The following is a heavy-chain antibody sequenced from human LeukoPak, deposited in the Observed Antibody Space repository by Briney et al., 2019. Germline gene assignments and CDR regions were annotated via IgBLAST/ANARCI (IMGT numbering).Heavy chain of an antibody. Sequence: PGGSLRLSCAASGFTFTRYWMTWVRQAPGRGLECVANIKQDGSEEHYVDSVKGRFTISRDNAKNSLYLQMNSLRAEDTAVYYCVRSRGGGNYGSSSRYYFDYWGQGTLATVSS. CDR1: GFTFTRYW. D-gene: IGHD3-10*01. CDR2: IKQDGSEE. V-gene: IGHV3-7*01. J-gene: IGHJ4*02. CDR3: VRSRGGGNYGSSSRYYFDY.